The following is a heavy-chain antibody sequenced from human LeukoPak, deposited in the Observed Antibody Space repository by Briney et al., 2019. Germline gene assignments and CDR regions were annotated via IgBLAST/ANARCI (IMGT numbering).Heavy chain of an antibody. CDR1: GFTFSSYG. J-gene: IGHJ3*02. CDR3: ARVGVFRGTAVAGDAFDI. CDR2: ISGSGGST. Sequence: PGGSLRLSCAASGFTFSSYGMSWVRQAPGKGLEWVSAISGSGGSTYYADSVKGRFTISRDNSKNTLYLQMNSLRAEDTAVYYCARVGVFRGTAVAGDAFDIWGQGTMVTVSS. V-gene: IGHV3-23*01. D-gene: IGHD6-19*01.